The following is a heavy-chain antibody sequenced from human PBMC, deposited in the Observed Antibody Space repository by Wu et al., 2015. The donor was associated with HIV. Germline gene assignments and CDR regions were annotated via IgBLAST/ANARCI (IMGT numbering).Heavy chain of an antibody. CDR1: GYTFSAHY. D-gene: IGHD3-3*01. V-gene: IGHV1-2*02. Sequence: QVQLVQSGTEMKKSGASLKVSCKTSGYTFSAHYIHWVRQAPGQGLEWMGWINPDSGATKFGQAFRGRISMTRDTSTDTVNLLLVNLRPNDTATYYCARDWQFQVTFGDFYMDIWGNGTTVIVSP. CDR3: ARDWQFQVTFGDFYMDI. J-gene: IGHJ6*04. CDR2: INPDSGAT.